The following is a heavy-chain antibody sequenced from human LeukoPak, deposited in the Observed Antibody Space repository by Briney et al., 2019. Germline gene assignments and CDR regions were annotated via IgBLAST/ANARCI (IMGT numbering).Heavy chain of an antibody. CDR1: GYTFTGYY. Sequence: GASVKVSCKPSGYTFTGYYMHWVRQATGQGLEWMGWMNPNSGNTGCAQKIQGRVTITRNTSISTAYMELSSLRSEDTAVYYCARVIENCSSTSCYLPGGDDAFDIWGQGTMVTVSS. V-gene: IGHV1-8*03. CDR3: ARVIENCSSTSCYLPGGDDAFDI. CDR2: MNPNSGNT. J-gene: IGHJ3*02. D-gene: IGHD2-2*01.